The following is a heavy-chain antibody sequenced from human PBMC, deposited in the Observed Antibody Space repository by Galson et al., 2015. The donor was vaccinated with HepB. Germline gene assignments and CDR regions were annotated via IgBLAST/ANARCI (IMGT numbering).Heavy chain of an antibody. V-gene: IGHV3-23*01. CDR2: ISGSGGRT. D-gene: IGHD3-16*01. CDR3: AKGEKLWGYFDY. CDR1: AFNYNSSA. Sequence: SLRLSCAAHAFNYNSSAMSWAGQAPGKGLEWVSAISGSGGRTSYADSVKGRFTISRDNSKTTLYLQMNSLRAEDTAVYYCAKGEKLWGYFDYWGQGTLVTVSS. J-gene: IGHJ4*02.